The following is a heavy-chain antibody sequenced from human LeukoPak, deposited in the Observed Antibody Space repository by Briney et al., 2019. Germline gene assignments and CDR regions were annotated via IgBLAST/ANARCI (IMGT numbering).Heavy chain of an antibody. CDR2: IYASGST. D-gene: IGHD6-6*01. V-gene: IGHV4-4*07. Sequence: SETLSLTRTVSGGSISGYYWSWIRQPAGKGLEWIGRIYASGSTNYNPSLQSRVTMSVDTSKSQFSLKLSSVTAADTAVYYCARGSSSNGLDYWGQRTLVTVSS. CDR1: GGSISGYY. J-gene: IGHJ4*02. CDR3: ARGSSSNGLDY.